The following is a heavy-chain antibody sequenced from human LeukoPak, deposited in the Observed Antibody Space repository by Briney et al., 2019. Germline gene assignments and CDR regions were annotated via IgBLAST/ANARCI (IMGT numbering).Heavy chain of an antibody. V-gene: IGHV3-48*04. CDR1: GFTFSSYS. CDR2: ISSSSSTI. CDR3: ARVMYYYDSSVLDY. D-gene: IGHD3-22*01. Sequence: PGGSLRLSCAASGFTFSSYSMNWVRQAPGKGLEWVSYISSSSSTIYYADSVKGRFTISRDNAKNSLYLQMNSLRAEDTAVYYCARVMYYYDSSVLDYWGQGTLVTVSS. J-gene: IGHJ4*02.